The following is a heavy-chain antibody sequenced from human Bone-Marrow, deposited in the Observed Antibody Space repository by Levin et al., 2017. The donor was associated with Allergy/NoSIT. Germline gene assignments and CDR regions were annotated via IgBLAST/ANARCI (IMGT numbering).Heavy chain of an antibody. CDR1: GFIFSNYY. V-gene: IGHV3-11*01. CDR3: ARDSEGYGYHGNGRWYFDL. Sequence: GESLKISCEGSGFIFSNYYMAWIRQAPGKGLEWVAYIRSSGSARYFADSVKGRFTASRDDAAKSVYLHMNSLRPEDTAVYYWARDSEGYGYHGNGRWYFDLWGRGTLVTVSS. J-gene: IGHJ2*01. CDR2: IRSSGSAR. D-gene: IGHD4-17*01.